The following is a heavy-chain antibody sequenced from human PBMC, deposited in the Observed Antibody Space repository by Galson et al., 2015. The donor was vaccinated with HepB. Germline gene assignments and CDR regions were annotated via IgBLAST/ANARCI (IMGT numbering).Heavy chain of an antibody. J-gene: IGHJ5*02. V-gene: IGHV2-5*01. CDR3: AHSKPYYDFWSGYYGYNWFDP. CDR1: GFSLSTSGVG. D-gene: IGHD3-3*01. CDR2: IYWNDDK. Sequence: PALVKPTQTLTLTCTFSGFSLSTSGVGVGWIRQPPGKALEWLALIYWNDDKRYSSSLKSRLTITKDTSKNQVVLTMTNMDPVDTATYYCAHSKPYYDFWSGYYGYNWFDPWGQGTLVTVSS.